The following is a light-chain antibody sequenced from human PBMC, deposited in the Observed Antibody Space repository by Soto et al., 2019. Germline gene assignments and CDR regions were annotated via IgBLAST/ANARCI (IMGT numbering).Light chain of an antibody. CDR2: KAS. J-gene: IGKJ2*01. CDR3: QQYNGYSYT. CDR1: QSIGNW. V-gene: IGKV1-5*03. Sequence: DIQMTQSPSTLSASVGDRVTITCRASQSIGNWLAWYQQKPGKAPKLVIYKASSLESGVPSRFSGSGYGTEFTRTSSSLQPDDFAPYYCQQYNGYSYTFGQGTKLEI.